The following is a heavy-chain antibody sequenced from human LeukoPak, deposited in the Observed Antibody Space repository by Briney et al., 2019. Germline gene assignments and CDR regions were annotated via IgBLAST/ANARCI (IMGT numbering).Heavy chain of an antibody. CDR2: INPNSGST. V-gene: IGHV1-2*02. CDR1: GYTFTDYY. CDR3: ARHPNLDY. Sequence: ASVKVSCKASGYTFTDYYMHWVRQAPGQGLEWMGWINPNSGSTSYAQKFQDRVTLTRDTSISTAYMELSRLRSDDTAVYYCARHPNLDYWGQGTLAIVSS. J-gene: IGHJ4*02.